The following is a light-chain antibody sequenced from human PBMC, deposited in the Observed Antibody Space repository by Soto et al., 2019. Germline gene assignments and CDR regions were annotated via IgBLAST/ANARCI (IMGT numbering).Light chain of an antibody. CDR3: SSYTCSSTLHVV. CDR2: EVS. J-gene: IGLJ2*01. Sequence: QSVLTQPASVSGSPGQSITISCTGTSSDVGGYDYVSWYQQHPHKAPKLMIYEVSNRPSGVSNRFSGSKSGNTASLTISGLQAEDEADYYCSSYTCSSTLHVVFGGGTKLTVL. V-gene: IGLV2-14*01. CDR1: SSDVGGYDY.